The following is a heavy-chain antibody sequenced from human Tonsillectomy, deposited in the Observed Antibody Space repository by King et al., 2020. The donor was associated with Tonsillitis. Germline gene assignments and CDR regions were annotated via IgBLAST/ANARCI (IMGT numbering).Heavy chain of an antibody. V-gene: IGHV1-2*02. CDR1: GYTFRDYY. J-gene: IGHJ3*02. D-gene: IGHD2-15*01. Sequence: VQSGAEVKKPGASVRVSCKASGYTFRDYYIHWVRQAPGQGLEWMGWNNPKSGGTNYAQRFQGRVTMTRDTSTSTAYMDLGRLRNDDTAIYYCARGRGGEWWEILPFDIWGQGTMVTVSS. CDR2: NNPKSGGT. CDR3: ARGRGGEWWEILPFDI.